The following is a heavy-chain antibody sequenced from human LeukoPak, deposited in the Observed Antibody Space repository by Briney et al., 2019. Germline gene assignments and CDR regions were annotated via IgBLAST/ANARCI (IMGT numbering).Heavy chain of an antibody. CDR1: GASISSYY. J-gene: IGHJ5*02. V-gene: IGHV4-4*09. CDR3: ARQVGWLDP. CDR2: IYTSGST. Sequence: SETLSLTCTVSGASISSYYWSWISQPPGKGLEWIGYIYTSGSTHYNPSLRSRVTISVDTSKNQFSLRLTSVTAADTAVYYCARQVGWLDPWGQGTLVTVSS. D-gene: IGHD1-26*01.